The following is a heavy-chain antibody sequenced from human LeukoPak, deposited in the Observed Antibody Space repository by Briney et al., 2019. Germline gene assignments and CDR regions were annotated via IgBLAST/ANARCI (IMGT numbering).Heavy chain of an antibody. J-gene: IGHJ4*02. V-gene: IGHV4-34*01. CDR2: INHSGST. CDR3: ARGPYDSSGYRFDC. CDR1: GGSFSGYY. D-gene: IGHD3-22*01. Sequence: SETLSFTCAVYGGSFSGYYWSWIRQPPGKGLEWIGEINHSGSTNYNPSLKSRVTISVDTSKNQFSLKLSSVTAADTAVYYCARGPYDSSGYRFDCWGQGTLVTVSS.